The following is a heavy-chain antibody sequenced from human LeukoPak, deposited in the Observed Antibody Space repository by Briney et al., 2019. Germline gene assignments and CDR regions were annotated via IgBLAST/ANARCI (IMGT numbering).Heavy chain of an antibody. Sequence: GGSLRLSCAASGFTFSTKWMSWVRQAPGQGLEWVANIKGDGSEKEYVDSVMGRFTISRDNAKNSLYLQTNSLRVEDTAVYYCARWEVTAPRGHGLDVWGQGTTVTVSS. CDR3: ARWEVTAPRGHGLDV. CDR2: IKGDGSEK. V-gene: IGHV3-7*01. CDR1: GFTFSTKW. J-gene: IGHJ6*02. D-gene: IGHD2-21*02.